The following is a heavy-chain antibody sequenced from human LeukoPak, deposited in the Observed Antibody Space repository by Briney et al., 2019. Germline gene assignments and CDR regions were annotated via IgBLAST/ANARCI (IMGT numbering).Heavy chain of an antibody. CDR3: AKEGGAAAGTWNWFDP. V-gene: IGHV3-23*01. J-gene: IGHJ5*02. CDR2: ISGSGGST. CDR1: GFTFSSYA. D-gene: IGHD6-13*01. Sequence: GGSLRLSCAASGFTFSSYAMSWVRQAPGKGLEWVSAISGSGGSTYYADSVKGRFTISRDNSKNTLYLQMNSLRAEDTAVYYCAKEGGAAAGTWNWFDPWGQGTLVTVSS.